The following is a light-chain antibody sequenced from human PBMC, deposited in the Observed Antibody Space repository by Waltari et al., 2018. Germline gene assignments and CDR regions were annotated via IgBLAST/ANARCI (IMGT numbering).Light chain of an antibody. J-gene: IGLJ1*01. CDR2: EGS. CDR1: SNDVGRYGY. Sequence: QPALTYPPSASGSPGPTVTISCTGTSNDVGRYGYVSCYQQHPGKAPEPLTYEGSNGPARVPDLFYASKSGNGASLTVTGLQSGDESDYYCTSYGRNKNCLFGTGKKVTV. V-gene: IGLV2-8*01. CDR3: TSYGRNKNCL.